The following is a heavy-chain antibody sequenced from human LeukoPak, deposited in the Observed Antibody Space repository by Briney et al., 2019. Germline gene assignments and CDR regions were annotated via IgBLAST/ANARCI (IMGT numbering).Heavy chain of an antibody. J-gene: IGHJ4*02. V-gene: IGHV3-30*18. D-gene: IGHD3-3*01. CDR1: GFTFSSYG. CDR2: ISYDGSNK. CDR3: AKSQGFYDS. Sequence: PGGSLRLSCAASGFTFSSYGMHWVRQAPGKGLEWVAVISYDGSNKYYVDSVKGRFTISRDNSKNTLSLQMNSLRAEDTAVYYCAKSQGFYDSWGLGTLVTVSS.